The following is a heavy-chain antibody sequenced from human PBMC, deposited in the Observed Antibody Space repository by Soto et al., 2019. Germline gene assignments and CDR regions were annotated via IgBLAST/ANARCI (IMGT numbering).Heavy chain of an antibody. D-gene: IGHD2-8*02. CDR2: INNDGSAT. CDR1: GFTLSSAW. J-gene: IGHJ4*02. CDR3: GTVFEL. Sequence: EVQVAESGGGLVQPGGSLRLSCAGSGFTLSSAWIHWVRQAPGKGLVWVSGINNDGSATFYADSVKGRFSISRDNTKNMLFLQRNSLRAEDTAVYYCGTVFELWGQGTQVTVSS. V-gene: IGHV3-74*01.